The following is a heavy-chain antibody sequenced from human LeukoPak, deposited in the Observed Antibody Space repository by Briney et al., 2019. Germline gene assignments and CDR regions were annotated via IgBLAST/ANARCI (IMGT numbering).Heavy chain of an antibody. Sequence: GGYLRLSCAASGFTFSSYAMSWVRQAPGKGLHWVSHISRSSSTIYYADSVKGRFTISRDNAKNSLYLQMNSLRDEDTAVYYCARDRNPYADYSGNDYWGQGTLVTVSS. V-gene: IGHV3-48*02. CDR3: ARDRNPYADYSGNDY. D-gene: IGHD4-17*01. J-gene: IGHJ4*02. CDR2: ISRSSSTI. CDR1: GFTFSSYA.